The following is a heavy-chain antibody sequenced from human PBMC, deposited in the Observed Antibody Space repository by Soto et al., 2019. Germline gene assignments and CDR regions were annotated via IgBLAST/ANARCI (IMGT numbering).Heavy chain of an antibody. V-gene: IGHV4-30-2*01. D-gene: IGHD6-19*01. CDR2: IYHSGST. CDR1: GGSISSGGYS. CDR3: ASAGSLGAVAVDY. J-gene: IGHJ4*02. Sequence: SETLSLTCAVSGGSISSGGYSWSWIRQPPGKGLEWIGYIYHSGSTYYNPSLKSRVTISVDRSKNQFSLKLSSVTAADTAVYSCASAGSLGAVAVDYWGQGTLVTVSS.